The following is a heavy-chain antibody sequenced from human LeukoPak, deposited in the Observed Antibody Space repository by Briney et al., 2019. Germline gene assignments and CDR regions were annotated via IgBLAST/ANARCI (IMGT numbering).Heavy chain of an antibody. CDR2: ISGAGGST. CDR1: GFTFSSNA. D-gene: IGHD4-17*01. V-gene: IGHV3-23*01. J-gene: IGHJ4*02. Sequence: GGSLRLSCAASGFTFSSNAMNWVRQAPGTGLEWVAVISGAGGSTYYVESVKGRFTISRDNSKNTLYLQMNSLRAEDTAVYYCAKARYGDGRGFDYWGQGTLVTVSS. CDR3: AKARYGDGRGFDY.